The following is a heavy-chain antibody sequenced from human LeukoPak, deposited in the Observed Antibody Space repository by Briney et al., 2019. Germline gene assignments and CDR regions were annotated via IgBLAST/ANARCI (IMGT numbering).Heavy chain of an antibody. CDR3: ARGGYYDYVWGSYRYSLDAFDI. Sequence: KPSETLSLTCTVSGGSISSYYWSWIRQPPGKGLEWIGYIYYSGSTNYNPSLKSRVTISVDTSKNQFSLKLSSVTAADTAVYYCARGGYYDYVWGSYRYSLDAFDIWGQGTMVTVSS. D-gene: IGHD3-16*02. CDR2: IYYSGST. V-gene: IGHV4-59*01. CDR1: GGSISSYY. J-gene: IGHJ3*02.